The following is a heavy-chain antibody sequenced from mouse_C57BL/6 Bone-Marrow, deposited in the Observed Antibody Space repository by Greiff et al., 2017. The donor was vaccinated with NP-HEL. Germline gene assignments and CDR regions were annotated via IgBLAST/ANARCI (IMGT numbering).Heavy chain of an antibody. D-gene: IGHD2-3*01. CDR2: IDPETGGT. CDR1: GYTFTDYE. Sequence: VQLQQSGAELVRPGASVTLSCKASGYTFTDYEMHWVKQTPVHGLEWIGAIDPETGGTAYNQKFKGKAILTADKSSSTAYMELRSLTSEDSTVYCCTVYFYIDYWGQGTTLTVSS. J-gene: IGHJ2*01. CDR3: TVYFYIDY. V-gene: IGHV1-15*01.